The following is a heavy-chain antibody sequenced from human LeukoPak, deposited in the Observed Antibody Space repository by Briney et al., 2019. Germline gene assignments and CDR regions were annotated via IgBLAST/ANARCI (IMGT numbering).Heavy chain of an antibody. V-gene: IGHV3-21*01. D-gene: IGHD5-12*01. CDR1: GFTFSSYS. Sequence: GGSLRLSCAASGFTFSSYSMNWVRQAPGKGLEWVSSISSSSSYIYYADSVKGRFTISRDNSKNTLYLQMNSLRAEDTAVYYCAKVGTLSGYDLGYWGQGTLVTVSS. J-gene: IGHJ4*02. CDR2: ISSSSSYI. CDR3: AKVGTLSGYDLGY.